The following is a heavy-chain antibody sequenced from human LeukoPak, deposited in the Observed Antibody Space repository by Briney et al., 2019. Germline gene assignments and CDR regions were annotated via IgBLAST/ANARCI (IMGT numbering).Heavy chain of an antibody. V-gene: IGHV4-59*01. CDR1: GGSIGSYY. CDR3: ARIREYSSSWGDYYFDY. D-gene: IGHD6-13*01. Sequence: SETLSLTCTVSGGSIGSYYWSWIRQPPGKGLEWIGYIYYSGSTNYNPSLKSRVTISVVTSKNQFSLKLSSVTAADTAVYYCARIREYSSSWGDYYFDYWGQGTLVTVSS. CDR2: IYYSGST. J-gene: IGHJ4*02.